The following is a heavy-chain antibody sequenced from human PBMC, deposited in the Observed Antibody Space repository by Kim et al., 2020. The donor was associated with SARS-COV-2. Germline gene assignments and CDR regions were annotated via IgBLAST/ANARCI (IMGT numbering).Heavy chain of an antibody. CDR1: GYILTRYA. CDR3: ASSSGNERDHFYGMDV. Sequence: ASVKVSCKASGYILTRYAIHWVRQAPGQRPEWMGWINAGNGNAKYSQKFQGRVTISRDSSASTAYIELTSLRSEDTAVYFCASSSGNERDHFYGMDVWGQGTTVTVSS. J-gene: IGHJ6*02. V-gene: IGHV1-3*01. CDR2: INAGNGNA. D-gene: IGHD6-25*01.